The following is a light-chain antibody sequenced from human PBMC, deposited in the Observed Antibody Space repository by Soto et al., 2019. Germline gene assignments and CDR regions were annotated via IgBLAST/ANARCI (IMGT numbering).Light chain of an antibody. CDR2: EVS. J-gene: IGLJ1*01. CDR1: SSDVGGYNY. Sequence: QSALSQPASVSGSPGQSITISCTGTSSDVGGYNYVSWYQQHPGKAPKLMIYEVSNRPSGVSNRFSGSKSGNTASLTISGLQAEDEADHYCSSYTSSSMGVFGTGTKLTVL. V-gene: IGLV2-14*01. CDR3: SSYTSSSMGV.